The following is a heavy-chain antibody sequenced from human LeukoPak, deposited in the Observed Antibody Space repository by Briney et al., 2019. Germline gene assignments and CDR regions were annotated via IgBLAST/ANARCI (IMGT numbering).Heavy chain of an antibody. CDR3: AKSTERYREFSSLDA. CDR2: INRGGGST. V-gene: IGHV3-23*01. D-gene: IGHD6-19*01. J-gene: IGHJ5*02. CDR1: GFTINTFP. Sequence: GSVTLTCAASGFTINTFPMNWLPPARENGLEWVSDINRGGGSTYYAQYVKGRFTMSRDNSENTLYLQMNSLRAEDTAAYYCAKSTERYREFSSLDAWWQGTQVTVSS.